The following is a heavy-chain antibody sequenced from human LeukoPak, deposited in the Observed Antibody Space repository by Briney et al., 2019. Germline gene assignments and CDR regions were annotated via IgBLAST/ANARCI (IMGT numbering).Heavy chain of an antibody. CDR3: ARISLGAIWGYYYGMDV. CDR2: IIPIFDTA. V-gene: IGHV1-69*13. CDR1: GGTFSSYS. D-gene: IGHD1-26*01. Sequence: SVKVSCKASGGTFSSYSISWVRQAPGQGLEWMGGIIPIFDTADYAQKFQGRVTITADESTSTAYMELSSLRSEDTAVFYCARISLGAIWGYYYGMDVWGQGTTVTVSS. J-gene: IGHJ6*02.